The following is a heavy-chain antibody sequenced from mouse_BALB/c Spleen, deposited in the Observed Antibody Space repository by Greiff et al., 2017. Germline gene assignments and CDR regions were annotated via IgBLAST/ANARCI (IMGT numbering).Heavy chain of an antibody. J-gene: IGHJ4*01. CDR1: GYTFTSYY. D-gene: IGHD1-1*01. Sequence: QVQLQQPGAELVKPGASVKLSCKASGYTFTSYYMYWVKQRPGQGLEWIGGINPSNGGTNFNEKFKSKATLTVDKSSSTAYMQLSSLTSEDSAVYYCTRGNYERAMDYWGQGTSVTVSS. V-gene: IGHV1S81*02. CDR2: INPSNGGT. CDR3: TRGNYERAMDY.